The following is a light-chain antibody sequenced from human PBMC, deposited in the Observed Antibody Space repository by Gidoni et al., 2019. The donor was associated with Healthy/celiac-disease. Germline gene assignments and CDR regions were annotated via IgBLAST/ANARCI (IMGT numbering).Light chain of an antibody. V-gene: IGKV3-15*01. CDR1: QSVSSN. CDR3: QQYNNWPIT. Sequence: EIVMTQSPATLSVSPGERATLSCRASQSVSSNVDWYQQKPGQAPRLLIYGASTRATGIPARFSGSGSGTEFTLTISSLQSEDFAVYYCQQYNNWPITFXXXTRLEIK. J-gene: IGKJ5*01. CDR2: GAS.